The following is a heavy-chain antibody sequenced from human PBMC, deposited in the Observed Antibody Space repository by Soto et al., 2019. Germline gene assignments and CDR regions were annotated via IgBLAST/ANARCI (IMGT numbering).Heavy chain of an antibody. V-gene: IGHV3-21*05. D-gene: IGHD1-26*01. J-gene: IGHJ4*02. CDR1: GFKISSSS. CDR3: ARAGVGATYFDY. Sequence: GGSLRLSCAAFGFKISSSSMNWVRQAPGRGLEWVAYISDSGSSYIYYADSVKGRFTISRDNAKNSLYLQMNSLRAEDTAVYYCARAGVGATYFDYWGQGTLVTVSS. CDR2: ISDSGSSYI.